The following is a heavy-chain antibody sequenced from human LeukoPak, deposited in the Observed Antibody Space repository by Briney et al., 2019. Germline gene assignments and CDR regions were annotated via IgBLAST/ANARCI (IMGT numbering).Heavy chain of an antibody. CDR1: GFTLSSYW. CDR2: VNDDGSAT. V-gene: IGHV3-74*01. CDR3: ATVSDY. Sequence: GGSLRLSCVASGFTLSSYWMHWVRHAPGKGLVWVSGVNDDGSATYYADSVKGRFTISRDSAKNTLYLQMNSLRAEDTALYYCATVSDYWGQGTLVTVSS. J-gene: IGHJ4*02.